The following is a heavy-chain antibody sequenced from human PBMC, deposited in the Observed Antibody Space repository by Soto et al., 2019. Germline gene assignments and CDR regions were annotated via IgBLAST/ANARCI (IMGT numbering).Heavy chain of an antibody. J-gene: IGHJ5*02. CDR3: ARSHLRRYYYGWGSEIAFDP. V-gene: IGHV4-59*01. Sequence: QVQLQESGPGLVKPSETLSLTCTVSGGSISSYYWSWIRQPPGKGLEWIGYIYYSGSTNYNPSLKSRVTISVDTSKNQFSLKLSSVTAADTTVYYCARSHLRRYYYGWGSEIAFDPWCQGTLVTVSS. CDR1: GGSISSYY. CDR2: IYYSGST. D-gene: IGHD3-10*01.